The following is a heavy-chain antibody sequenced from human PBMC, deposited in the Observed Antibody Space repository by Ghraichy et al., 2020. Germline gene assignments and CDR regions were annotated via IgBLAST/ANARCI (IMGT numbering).Heavy chain of an antibody. CDR1: GGSFSGYY. CDR3: ARGGRYCSSTSCYNHYYYYYYMDV. J-gene: IGHJ6*03. D-gene: IGHD2-2*02. V-gene: IGHV4-34*01. CDR2: INHSGST. Sequence: SETLSLTCAVYGGSFSGYYWSWIRQPPGKGLEWIGEINHSGSTNYNPSLKSRVTISVDTSKNQFSLKLSSVTAADTAVYYCARGGRYCSSTSCYNHYYYYYYMDVWGKGPTFTDS.